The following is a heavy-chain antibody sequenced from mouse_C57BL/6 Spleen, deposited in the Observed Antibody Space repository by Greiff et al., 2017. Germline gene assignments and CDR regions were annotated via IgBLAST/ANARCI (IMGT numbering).Heavy chain of an antibody. CDR2: IDPSASET. D-gene: IGHD2-4*01. V-gene: IGHV1-52*01. CDR1: GYTFTSYW. CDR3: ARPRDYDGYFGV. J-gene: IGHJ1*03. Sequence: QVHVKQPGAELVRPGSSVKLSCKASGYTFTSYWMHWVKQRPIQGLEWIGNIDPSASETHYNQKFKDKATLTVDKSSSTAYMQLSSLTSEDSAVYYCARPRDYDGYFGVWGTGTTVTVSS.